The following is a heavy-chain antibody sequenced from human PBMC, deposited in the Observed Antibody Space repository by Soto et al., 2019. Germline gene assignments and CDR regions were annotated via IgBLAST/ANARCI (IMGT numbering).Heavy chain of an antibody. D-gene: IGHD3-9*01. V-gene: IGHV3-11*01. Sequence: QVQLVESGGGLVKPGGSLRLSCAASGFTFSDYDMAWIRQAPGKGLECLSYIGDSGTAKNYADSVKGRFTISRDNAKNSLYLQMNSLRAEDTAVYHCVRVGTYDVWTRSTYKWFDPWGQGSLVTVSS. CDR1: GFTFSDYD. CDR2: IGDSGTAK. J-gene: IGHJ5*02. CDR3: VRVGTYDVWTRSTYKWFDP.